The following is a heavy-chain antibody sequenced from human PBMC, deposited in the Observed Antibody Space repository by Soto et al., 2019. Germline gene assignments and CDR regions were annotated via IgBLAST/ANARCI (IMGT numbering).Heavy chain of an antibody. CDR1: GGSISSYY. V-gene: IGHV4-4*07. Sequence: QVQLQESGPGLVKPSETLSLTCTVSGGSISSYYWSWIRQPAGKGLEWIGRIYTSGSTNYNPSLMSGVTMSVDTSLKRFSLKLSSVTAADWALYCGARDGVGATGFDYWGQGTTVTVSS. CDR3: ARDGVGATGFDY. D-gene: IGHD1-26*01. J-gene: IGHJ4*02. CDR2: IYTSGST.